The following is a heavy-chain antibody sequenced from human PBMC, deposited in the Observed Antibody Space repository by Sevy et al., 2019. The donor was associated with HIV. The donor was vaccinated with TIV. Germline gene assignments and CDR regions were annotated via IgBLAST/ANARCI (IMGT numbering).Heavy chain of an antibody. J-gene: IGHJ5*02. V-gene: IGHV6-1*01. Sequence: SQTLSLTCAISGDSVSSNSAAWNWIRQSPSRGLEWLGRTYYRSKWYNDYAVSVKSRITINPDTSKNQFSLQRNSVTPEDTAVYYCARDTSIAVAGTPWFDPWGQGTLVTVSS. CDR1: GDSVSSNSAA. CDR2: TYYRSKWYN. CDR3: ARDTSIAVAGTPWFDP. D-gene: IGHD6-19*01.